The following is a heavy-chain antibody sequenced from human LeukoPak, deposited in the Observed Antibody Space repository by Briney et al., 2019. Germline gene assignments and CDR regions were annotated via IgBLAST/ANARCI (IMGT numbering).Heavy chain of an antibody. V-gene: IGHV1-46*01. J-gene: IGHJ4*02. CDR2: INPSDGST. Sequence: ASVKVSCTASGYTFTSYYMHWVRHAPGQGLEWMGVINPSDGSTNYAQTFQGRVTITRDRSRSTVYLELSSLRSEDTAVYYCTRPKDSGSHLFLFDYWGQGTLVTVSS. CDR1: GYTFTSYY. D-gene: IGHD1-26*01. CDR3: TRPKDSGSHLFLFDY.